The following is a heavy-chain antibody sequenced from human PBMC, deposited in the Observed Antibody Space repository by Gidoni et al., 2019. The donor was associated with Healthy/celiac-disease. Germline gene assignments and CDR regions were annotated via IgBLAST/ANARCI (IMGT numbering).Heavy chain of an antibody. V-gene: IGHV4-59*01. Sequence: QVQLQESGPGLVKPSETLSLTCTVSGGSISSYYWSWIRQPPGKGLEWIGYIYSSGSTNYNPSLKSRVTISVDTSKNQFSLKLSSVTAADTAVYYCARETVTQLAARYYYYGMDVWGQGTTVTVSS. D-gene: IGHD6-6*01. CDR1: GGSISSYY. CDR2: IYSSGST. J-gene: IGHJ6*02. CDR3: ARETVTQLAARYYYYGMDV.